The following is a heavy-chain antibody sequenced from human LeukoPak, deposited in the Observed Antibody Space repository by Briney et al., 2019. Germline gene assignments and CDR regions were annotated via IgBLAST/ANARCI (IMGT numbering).Heavy chain of an antibody. V-gene: IGHV4-30-4*01. Sequence: KASQTLSLTCTVSGGSISSGDYYWSWIRQPPGKGVEWIAYMYYSGSTYYNPSLKSRVTMSADTSKNQFYLNLSSVTAADTAVYYCARRYYYNLGSFPFDFWGQGTLVTVSS. CDR1: GGSISSGDYY. CDR3: ARRYYYNLGSFPFDF. D-gene: IGHD3-10*01. CDR2: MYYSGST. J-gene: IGHJ4*02.